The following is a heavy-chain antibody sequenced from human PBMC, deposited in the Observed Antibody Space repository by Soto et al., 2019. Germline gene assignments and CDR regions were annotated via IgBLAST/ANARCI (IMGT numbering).Heavy chain of an antibody. CDR1: GFTFSSYA. V-gene: IGHV3-23*01. J-gene: IGHJ1*01. CDR2: ISGSGSTT. CDR3: AKDQSAAGTSSRYFQR. Sequence: EVQLLESGGGLVQPGGSLRLSCAASGFTFSSYALTWVRQAPGKGLEWVSAISGSGSTTYYADSVKGRFTISRDNSKNTLYLQMNSLRAEDTAVYYCAKDQSAAGTSSRYFQRWGQGSLVTVSS. D-gene: IGHD6-13*01.